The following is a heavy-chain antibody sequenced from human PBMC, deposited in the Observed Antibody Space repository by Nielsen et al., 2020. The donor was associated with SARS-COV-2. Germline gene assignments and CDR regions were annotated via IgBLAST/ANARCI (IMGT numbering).Heavy chain of an antibody. CDR3: ALGVMDV. J-gene: IGHJ6*02. V-gene: IGHV3-48*01. Sequence: GESLKISCVASGFIFRTYGMHWVRQAPGKGLEWVAHISSNGWTPYYADSVRGRFTISRDNAKASMYLQMNNVRPEDTAVYYCALGVMDVWGHGTTVTVSS. CDR1: GFIFRTYG. CDR2: ISSNGWTP.